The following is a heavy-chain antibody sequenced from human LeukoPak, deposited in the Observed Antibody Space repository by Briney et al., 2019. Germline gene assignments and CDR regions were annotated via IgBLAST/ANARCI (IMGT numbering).Heavy chain of an antibody. V-gene: IGHV3-30*18. CDR1: GFTFNSYG. D-gene: IGHD5-18*01. Sequence: PGRSLRLSCAASGFTFNSYGMHWVRQAPGKGLEWVAVISYDGSNKYYADSVKGRFTISRDNSKNTLYLQMNSLRAEDTAVYYCAKDSRGYSYGYTLDYWGQGTLVTVSS. CDR3: AKDSRGYSYGYTLDY. J-gene: IGHJ4*02. CDR2: ISYDGSNK.